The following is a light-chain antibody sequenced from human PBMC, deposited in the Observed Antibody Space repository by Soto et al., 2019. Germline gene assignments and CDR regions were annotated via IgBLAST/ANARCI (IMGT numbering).Light chain of an antibody. CDR2: AAS. J-gene: IGKJ4*01. V-gene: IGKV1-39*01. CDR1: QYIGRY. CDR3: QQTYRTPIT. Sequence: DIQMTQSPSSLSASVGDRVTITCRAGQYIGRYLNWYQQKPGKAPKLLIYAASSLHSGVPSRFSGSGSGTDFTLTISTLQTEDFATYSRQQTYRTPITFGGGTKVDIK.